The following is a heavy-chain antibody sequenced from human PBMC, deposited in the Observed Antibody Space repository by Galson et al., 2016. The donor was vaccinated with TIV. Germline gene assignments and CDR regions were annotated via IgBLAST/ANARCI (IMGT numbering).Heavy chain of an antibody. J-gene: IGHJ4*02. Sequence: SVKVSCKASGYTFPDFYLHWVRQAPGQGLEWMGWINPTNGDTNYAQKFQARVPLTRDTSITTAVLDLKWPEPTDTAVYFYARVPGAVAGRVWGQGTLVTVSS. CDR3: ARVPGAVAGRV. CDR1: GYTFPDFY. CDR2: INPTNGDT. D-gene: IGHD6-19*01. V-gene: IGHV1-2*02.